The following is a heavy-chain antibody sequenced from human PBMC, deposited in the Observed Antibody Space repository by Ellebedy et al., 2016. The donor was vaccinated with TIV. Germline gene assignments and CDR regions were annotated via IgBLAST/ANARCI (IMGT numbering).Heavy chain of an antibody. CDR3: ARLGSETYYYGMDV. Sequence: GESLKISCAASGFTFSSYSMNWVRQAPGKGLEWVSSISSSSSYIYYADSVKGRFTISRDNSKNTLYLQMNSLRAEDTAVYYCARLGSETYYYGMDVWGQGTTVTVSS. D-gene: IGHD3-10*01. J-gene: IGHJ6*02. CDR1: GFTFSSYS. V-gene: IGHV3-21*01. CDR2: ISSSSSYI.